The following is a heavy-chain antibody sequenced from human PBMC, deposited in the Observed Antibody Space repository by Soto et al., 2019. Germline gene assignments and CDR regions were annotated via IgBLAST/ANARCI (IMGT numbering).Heavy chain of an antibody. D-gene: IGHD3-3*01. CDR1: GFTFGDYA. V-gene: IGHV3-49*03. CDR2: IRSKAYGGTT. Sequence: LRLSCTGSGFTFGDYAMSWSRQAPGKGLEWVGVIRSKAYGGTTDYAASVKGRFTILRDDSKSIAYLQMSSLQTEDTGVYYCTKYTHVSRYSYFGMDVWGHGTTVTVSS. J-gene: IGHJ6*02. CDR3: TKYTHVSRYSYFGMDV.